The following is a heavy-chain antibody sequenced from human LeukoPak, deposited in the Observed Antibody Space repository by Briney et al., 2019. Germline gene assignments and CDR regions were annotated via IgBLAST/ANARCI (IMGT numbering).Heavy chain of an antibody. D-gene: IGHD3-3*01. J-gene: IGHJ4*02. CDR2: IRYDGSNK. CDR3: AKDRDYDFWSGYGDH. CDR1: GFTFSSYG. Sequence: GGSLRLSCAASGFTFSSYGMHWVRQAPGKGLEWVAFIRYDGSNKYYADSVKGRFTISRDNSKNTLYLQMNSLRAEDTAVYYCAKDRDYDFWSGYGDHWGQGTLVTVSS. V-gene: IGHV3-30*02.